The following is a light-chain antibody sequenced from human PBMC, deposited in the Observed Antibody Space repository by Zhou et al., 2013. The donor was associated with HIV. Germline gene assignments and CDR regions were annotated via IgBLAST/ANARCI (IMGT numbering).Light chain of an antibody. J-gene: IGKJ1*01. CDR2: KAS. CDR1: QNIYSW. CDR3: HQFDSFPWK. Sequence: DIQMTQSPSTLSASVGDRVTITCRATQNIYSWLAWYQQKPGKAPKLLISKASNLESGVPSRFSGSGYGTDFTLTITSLQPEDFATYYCHQFDSFPWKFGQGTKVEIK. V-gene: IGKV1-5*03.